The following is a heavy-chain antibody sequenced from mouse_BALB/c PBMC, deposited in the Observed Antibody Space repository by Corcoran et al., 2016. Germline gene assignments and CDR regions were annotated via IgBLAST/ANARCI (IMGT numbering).Heavy chain of an antibody. CDR2: IFPGSGNT. Sequence: QVQLQQSGPELVKPGASLKISCKASGYSFTSYYIHWVKQRPGQGLEWIGWIFPGSGNTKYNEKFKGKATLTADTSSSTAYMQLSSLTSEDSAVYFCAREGYYRYDGLAYWGQGTLVTVSA. J-gene: IGHJ3*01. CDR3: AREGYYRYDGLAY. CDR1: GYSFTSYY. D-gene: IGHD2-14*01. V-gene: IGHV1-66*01.